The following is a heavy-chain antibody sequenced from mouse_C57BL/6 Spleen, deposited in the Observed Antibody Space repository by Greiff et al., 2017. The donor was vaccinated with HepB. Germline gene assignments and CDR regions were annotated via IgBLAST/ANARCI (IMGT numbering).Heavy chain of an antibody. D-gene: IGHD2-3*01. V-gene: IGHV5-4*01. Sequence: EVQRVESGGGLVKPGGSLKLSCAASGFTFSSYAMSWVRQTPEKRLEWVATISDGGSYTYYPDNVKGRFTISRDNAKNNLYLQMSHLKSEDTAMYYCAREDGYRFDYWGQGTTLTVSS. CDR3: AREDGYRFDY. CDR1: GFTFSSYA. CDR2: ISDGGSYT. J-gene: IGHJ2*01.